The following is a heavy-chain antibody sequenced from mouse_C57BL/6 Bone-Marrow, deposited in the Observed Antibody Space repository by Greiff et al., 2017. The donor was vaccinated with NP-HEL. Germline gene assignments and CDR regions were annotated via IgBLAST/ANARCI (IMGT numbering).Heavy chain of an antibody. V-gene: IGHV1-81*01. D-gene: IGHD2-10*02. Sequence: QVQLKESGAELARPGASVKLSCKASGYTFTSYGISWVKQRTGQGLEWIGEIYPRSGNTYYNEKFKGKATLTADKSSSTAYMELRSLTSEDSAVYFCARKGYGLYAMDYWGQGTSVTVSS. J-gene: IGHJ4*01. CDR2: IYPRSGNT. CDR3: ARKGYGLYAMDY. CDR1: GYTFTSYG.